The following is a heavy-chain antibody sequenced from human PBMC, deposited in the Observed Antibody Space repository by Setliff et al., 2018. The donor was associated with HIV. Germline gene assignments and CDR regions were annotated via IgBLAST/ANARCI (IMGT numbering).Heavy chain of an antibody. CDR3: ARATLYCSSVGCYGH. Sequence: PGGSLRLSCAASGFTFSSYWMHWVRQAPGKGLVWVSRINSAGTSTTYADSVKDRFTISRDNAKNTLYLQMNSLRAEDTAVYYCARATLYCSSVGCYGHWGQGTLVTVSS. V-gene: IGHV3-74*03. D-gene: IGHD2-2*01. CDR2: INSAGTST. J-gene: IGHJ4*02. CDR1: GFTFSSYW.